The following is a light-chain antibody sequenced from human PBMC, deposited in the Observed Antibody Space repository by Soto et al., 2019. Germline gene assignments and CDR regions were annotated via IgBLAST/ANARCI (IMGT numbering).Light chain of an antibody. CDR2: EVV. Sequence: QSALTQPPSASGSPGQSVTISCTGTKNDIGVYDFVSWYQHHPGKAPRLIIYEVVQRPSGVPDRFSGSKSGNTASLTVSGLQAADEAAYFCTSYAGSNTYVFGSGTKVTVL. J-gene: IGLJ1*01. CDR1: KNDIGVYDF. V-gene: IGLV2-8*01. CDR3: TSYAGSNTYV.